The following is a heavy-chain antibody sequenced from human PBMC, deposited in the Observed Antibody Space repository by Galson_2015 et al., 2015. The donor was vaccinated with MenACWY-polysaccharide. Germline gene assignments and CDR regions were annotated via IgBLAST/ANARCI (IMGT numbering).Heavy chain of an antibody. CDR1: GYTFIGYY. V-gene: IGHV1-2*06. D-gene: IGHD1-1*01. CDR2: IYPNSGGT. Sequence: SVKVSCKASGYTFIGYYLHWVRQAPGQGLEWVGRIYPNSGGTNYAQKFQGRVTMTSDTSISTAYMELSRLTSDDTAVYYRVRDGHRYDFDSWGQGTLVTVSS. J-gene: IGHJ4*02. CDR3: VRDGHRYDFDS.